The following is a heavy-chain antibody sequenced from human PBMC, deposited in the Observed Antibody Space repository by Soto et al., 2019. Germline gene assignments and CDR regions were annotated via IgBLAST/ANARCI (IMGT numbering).Heavy chain of an antibody. D-gene: IGHD3-22*01. CDR3: ARGIYEGSSRYYLDV. V-gene: IGHV4-39*01. CDR2: RYDDGST. Sequence: PSQTLSLTCAVFGDSIRNRNYYWAWIRQPPGKGLEWIVSRYDDGSTFYNPSLKGRVSVSIDTSKKQFSLKMTSVTATDKAVYYCARGIYEGSSRYYLDVWGQGNLVTVSS. CDR1: GDSIRNRNYY. J-gene: IGHJ4*02.